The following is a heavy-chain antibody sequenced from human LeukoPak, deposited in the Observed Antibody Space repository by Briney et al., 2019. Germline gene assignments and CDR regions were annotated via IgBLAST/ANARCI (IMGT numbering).Heavy chain of an antibody. D-gene: IGHD1-1*01. CDR2: VSPTGAAI. Sequence: GGSLRLSCAASGFTFSDYTMNWVRQAPGKGLEWISYVSPTGAAIYYADSVKGRFTISRDNANNSLYLQMNSLRAEDTAVYYCARSDRYDADRYCFDSWGQGTLVTVSS. CDR1: GFTFSDYT. V-gene: IGHV3-11*01. CDR3: ARSDRYDADRYCFDS. J-gene: IGHJ4*02.